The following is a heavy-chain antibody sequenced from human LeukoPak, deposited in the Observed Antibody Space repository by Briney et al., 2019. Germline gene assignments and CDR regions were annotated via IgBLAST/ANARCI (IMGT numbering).Heavy chain of an antibody. Sequence: GGSLRLSCAASGFTFSTYAMSWVRQAPGKGLEWVSAISGSGVTTYYADSVQGRSTISRDNSKNTLYLQMSSLRAEDTAVYYCARAVLLWFGELPVDYWGQGTLVTVSS. CDR1: GFTFSTYA. V-gene: IGHV3-23*01. CDR2: ISGSGVTT. J-gene: IGHJ4*02. D-gene: IGHD3-10*01. CDR3: ARAVLLWFGELPVDY.